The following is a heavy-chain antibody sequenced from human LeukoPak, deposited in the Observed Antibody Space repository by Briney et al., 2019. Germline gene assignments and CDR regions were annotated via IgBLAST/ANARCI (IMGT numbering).Heavy chain of an antibody. CDR3: TRDVGTYAFDI. J-gene: IGHJ3*02. Sequence: SQTLSLTCAVSGGSISSGGYSWSWIRQPPGKGLEWIGYIYHSGSTYYNPSLKSRVTISVHTSKNQLSLKLSSVTAADTAVYYCTRDVGTYAFDIWGQGTMVTVSS. CDR1: GGSISSGGYS. V-gene: IGHV4-30-2*01. D-gene: IGHD1-1*01. CDR2: IYHSGST.